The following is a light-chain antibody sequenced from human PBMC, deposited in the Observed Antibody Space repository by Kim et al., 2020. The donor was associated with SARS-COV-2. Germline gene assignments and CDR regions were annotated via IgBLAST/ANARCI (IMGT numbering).Light chain of an antibody. CDR1: QDIRND. J-gene: IGKJ5*01. CDR2: GAS. CDR3: LQHSTYPIT. Sequence: ASVGDRVTITCRASQDIRNDLGGDQQNPGRAPKRLIYGASSLQSGVPSRFSGSGSGTEFTLTISSVQPEDFATYFCLQHSTYPITFGQGTRLEIK. V-gene: IGKV1-17*01.